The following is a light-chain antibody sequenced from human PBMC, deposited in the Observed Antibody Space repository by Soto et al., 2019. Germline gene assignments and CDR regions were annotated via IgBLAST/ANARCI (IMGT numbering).Light chain of an antibody. CDR2: GAS. CDR3: QQYGHSLWT. V-gene: IGKV3-15*01. J-gene: IGKJ1*01. Sequence: EIVMTQSPATLSVSPGERATLSCRASQSVRNNLAWYQQKPGQAPRLLIYGASTRATGIPARFSGSGSGTEFTLTISRLEPEDYAVYYCQQYGHSLWTFGEGTKVDIK. CDR1: QSVRNN.